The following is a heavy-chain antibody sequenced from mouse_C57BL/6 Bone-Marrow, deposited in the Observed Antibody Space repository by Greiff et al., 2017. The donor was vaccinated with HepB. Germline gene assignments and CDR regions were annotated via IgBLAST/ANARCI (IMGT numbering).Heavy chain of an antibody. V-gene: IGHV1-82*01. Sequence: VQLQQSGPELVKPGASVKISCKASGYAFSSSWMNWVKQRPGKGLEWIGRIYPGDGDTNYNGKFKGKATLTADKSSSTAYMQLSSLTSEDSAVYFCARSYDGYYVIAYWGQGTLVTVSA. D-gene: IGHD2-3*01. CDR2: IYPGDGDT. J-gene: IGHJ3*01. CDR3: ARSYDGYYVIAY. CDR1: GYAFSSSW.